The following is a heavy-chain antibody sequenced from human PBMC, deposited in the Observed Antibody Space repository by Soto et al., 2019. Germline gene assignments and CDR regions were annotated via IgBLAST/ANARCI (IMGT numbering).Heavy chain of an antibody. Sequence: QVLLQESGPGQVKPSETLSLTCTVSGGSIGSYHWSWVRQPPGKGLEWIVSVYYTGTTNYNPSLGSRVTISIDAPENQISLKLTSVTAADTAFYYCARDTVLTGMFDLWGQGTLGTVSS. V-gene: IGHV4-59*01. D-gene: IGHD4-17*01. CDR2: VYYTGTT. J-gene: IGHJ5*02. CDR1: GGSIGSYH. CDR3: ARDTVLTGMFDL.